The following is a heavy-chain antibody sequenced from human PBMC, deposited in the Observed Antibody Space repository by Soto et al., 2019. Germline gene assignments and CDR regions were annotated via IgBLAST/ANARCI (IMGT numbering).Heavy chain of an antibody. CDR2: INPSGGST. CDR3: ARDRSGPWDIVVVPAADHYYFDY. CDR1: GYTFTSYY. V-gene: IGHV1-46*01. J-gene: IGHJ4*02. Sequence: ASVKVSCKASGYTFTSYYMHWVRQAPGQGLEWMGIINPSGGSTSYAQKFQGRVTMTRDTSTSTVYMELSSLRSEDTAVYYCARDRSGPWDIVVVPAADHYYFDYWGQGTLVTVSS. D-gene: IGHD2-2*01.